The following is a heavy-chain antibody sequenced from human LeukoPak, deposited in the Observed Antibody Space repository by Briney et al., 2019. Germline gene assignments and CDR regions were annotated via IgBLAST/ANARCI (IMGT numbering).Heavy chain of an antibody. CDR2: INSDGSST. Sequence: GRSLRLSCAASGFTFSSYWMHWDRQAPGKGLVWVSRINSDGSSTSYADSVKGRFTISRDNAKNTLYLQMNSLRAEDTAVYYCARGRGSSWYGHYYYYGMDVWGQGTTVTVSS. CDR1: GFTFSSYW. V-gene: IGHV3-74*01. D-gene: IGHD6-13*01. CDR3: ARGRGSSWYGHYYYYGMDV. J-gene: IGHJ6*01.